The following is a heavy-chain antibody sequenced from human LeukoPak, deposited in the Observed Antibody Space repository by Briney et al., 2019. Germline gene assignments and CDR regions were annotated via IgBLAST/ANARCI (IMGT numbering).Heavy chain of an antibody. CDR2: IMIGGDGK. V-gene: IGHV3-23*01. CDR3: VRAAPQNCYPSSCSLFDK. Sequence: GSLRLSCAGSGFTFNNCAMSWVRRAPRKGLEWVSTIMIGGDGKHYADSVKGRFTISRDRSESTLFLQMDDLRADDTAVYYCVRAAPQNCYPSSCSLFDKWGQGTLVTVSS. CDR1: GFTFNNCA. J-gene: IGHJ4*02. D-gene: IGHD2-2*01.